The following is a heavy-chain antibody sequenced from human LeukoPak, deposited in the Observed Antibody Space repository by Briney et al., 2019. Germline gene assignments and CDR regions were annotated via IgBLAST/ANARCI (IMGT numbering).Heavy chain of an antibody. V-gene: IGHV1-8*01. J-gene: IGHJ4*02. CDR3: ARVFHDSSGYYPYYFDY. D-gene: IGHD3-22*01. CDR2: MNPNSGNT. Sequence: ASVKVSCKASGYTFTSYDLNWVRQATGRGLEWIGWMNPNSGNTGYAQKFQGRVTMTTDTSTSTAYMELRSLRSDDTAVYYCARVFHDSSGYYPYYFDYWGQGTLVPVSS. CDR1: GYTFTSYD.